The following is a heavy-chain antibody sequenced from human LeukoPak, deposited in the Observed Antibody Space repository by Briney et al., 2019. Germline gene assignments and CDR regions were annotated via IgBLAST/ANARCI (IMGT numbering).Heavy chain of an antibody. Sequence: PLETLSLTCTVSGGSISSYYWSWIRQPAGKGLEWIGRIYTSGSTNYNPSLKSRVTMSVDTSKNQFSLKLSSVTAADTAVYYCARDRAAARWSTSYYYGMDVWGQGTTVTVSS. J-gene: IGHJ6*02. CDR3: ARDRAAARWSTSYYYGMDV. D-gene: IGHD6-13*01. CDR2: IYTSGST. CDR1: GGSISSYY. V-gene: IGHV4-4*07.